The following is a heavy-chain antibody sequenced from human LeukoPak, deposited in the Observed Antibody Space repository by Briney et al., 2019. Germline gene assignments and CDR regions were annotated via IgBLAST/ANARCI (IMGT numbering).Heavy chain of an antibody. D-gene: IGHD2-15*01. CDR3: ASLRRDIVVVVADQRSRYYFDY. V-gene: IGHV4-59*11. J-gene: IGHJ4*02. CDR2: IYYSGST. Sequence: PSETLSLTCTVSGDSISSHYWSWIRQPPGKGLEWIGYIYYSGSTNYNPSLKSRVTISVDTSKNQFSLKLSSVTAADTAVYYCASLRRDIVVVVADQRSRYYFDYWGQGTLVTVSS. CDR1: GDSISSHY.